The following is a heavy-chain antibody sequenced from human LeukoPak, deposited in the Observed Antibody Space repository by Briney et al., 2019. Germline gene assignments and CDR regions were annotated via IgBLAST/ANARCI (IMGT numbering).Heavy chain of an antibody. CDR3: ARGFYYYDSSGYYPDSIDY. D-gene: IGHD3-22*01. J-gene: IGHJ4*02. V-gene: IGHV1-8*01. CDR2: MNPNSGNT. Sequence: ASVKVSCKASGYTFTSYDINWVRQATGQGLEWTGWMNPNSGNTGYAQKFQGRVTMTRNTSISTAYMELSSLRSEDTAVYYCARGFYYYDSSGYYPDSIDYFGQGTLVTVSS. CDR1: GYTFTSYD.